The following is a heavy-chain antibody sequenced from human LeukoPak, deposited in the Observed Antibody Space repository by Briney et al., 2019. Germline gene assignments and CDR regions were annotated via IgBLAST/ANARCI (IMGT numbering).Heavy chain of an antibody. J-gene: IGHJ4*02. Sequence: PGGSLRLSCAASGFIFSSYGMHWVRQAPGKGLEWVTFIRYDGSNLYYADSVKGRFTVSRDNSKNTLYLQMNSLRAEDTAVYYCARSFYYYDSSGYPPFDYWGQGTLVTVSS. D-gene: IGHD3-22*01. CDR1: GFIFSSYG. V-gene: IGHV3-30*02. CDR2: IRYDGSNL. CDR3: ARSFYYYDSSGYPPFDY.